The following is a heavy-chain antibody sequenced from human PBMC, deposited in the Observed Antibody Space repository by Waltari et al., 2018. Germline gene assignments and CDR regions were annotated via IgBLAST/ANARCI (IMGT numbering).Heavy chain of an antibody. D-gene: IGHD2-15*01. CDR1: GFTFRNYW. J-gene: IGHJ4*02. CDR3: ARGSAAPGVPH. V-gene: IGHV3-74*01. CDR2: INSDGSTT. Sequence: EVQLVESGGGLVQPGGPLRLSCAASGFTFRNYWMHWVRQAPGKGLVWVSLINSDGSTTDYADSVKGRFTISRDNAKNTLYLQLNSLRREDTAIYYCARGSAAPGVPHWGQGTLVTVSS.